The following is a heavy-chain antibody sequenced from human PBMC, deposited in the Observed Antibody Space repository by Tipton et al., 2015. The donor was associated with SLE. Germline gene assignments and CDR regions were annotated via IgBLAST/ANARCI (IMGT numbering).Heavy chain of an antibody. CDR3: ARTVMEYNRDLFDWYFDL. Sequence: TLSLTCAVYNGSFSGYYWSWIRQPPGKGLEWVGEINVSGRANYSPSLKSRVTLSVDTSKTQFSLNLNSVTAADTAVYFCARTVMEYNRDLFDWYFDLWGRGTLVTVSS. J-gene: IGHJ2*01. V-gene: IGHV4-34*01. CDR2: INVSGRA. D-gene: IGHD2-8*01. CDR1: NGSFSGYY.